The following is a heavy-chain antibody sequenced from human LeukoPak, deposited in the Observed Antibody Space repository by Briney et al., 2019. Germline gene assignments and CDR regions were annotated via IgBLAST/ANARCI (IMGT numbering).Heavy chain of an antibody. CDR2: ISSSGSTI. CDR1: GFTFSSYE. V-gene: IGHV3-48*03. J-gene: IGHJ3*02. D-gene: IGHD3-22*01. Sequence: GGSLRLSCAASGFTFSSYEMNWVRQAPGKGLEWVSYISSSGSTIYYADSVKGRFTISRDNAKNSLYLQMNSLRAEDTAVYYCARAKFDSSRYYYRGFDIWGQGTMVTVSS. CDR3: ARAKFDSSRYYYRGFDI.